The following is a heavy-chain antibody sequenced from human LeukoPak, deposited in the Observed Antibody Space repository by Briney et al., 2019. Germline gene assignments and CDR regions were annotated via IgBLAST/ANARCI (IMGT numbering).Heavy chain of an antibody. D-gene: IGHD3-22*01. Sequence: SETLSPTCTVSGGSISTSSYYWGWIRQPPGKGLEWIGSMYYSGSTYYNPSLKSRLTMSVDTSKNQFSLKLSSVTAADTAVYYCARTGDSSGYYSPFDYWGQGTLVTVSS. V-gene: IGHV4-39*07. CDR1: GGSISTSSYY. CDR3: ARTGDSSGYYSPFDY. CDR2: MYYSGST. J-gene: IGHJ4*02.